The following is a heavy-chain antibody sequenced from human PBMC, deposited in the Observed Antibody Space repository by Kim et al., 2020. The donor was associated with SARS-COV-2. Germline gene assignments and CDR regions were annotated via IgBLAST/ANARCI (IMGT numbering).Heavy chain of an antibody. D-gene: IGHD4-17*01. J-gene: IGHJ4*02. Sequence: YAAPVKGRFTTSRVDSKNTLYLQMNSLKTADTAVYYCTTRTPTTVTTFDYWGQGTLVTVSS. CDR3: TTRTPTTVTTFDY. V-gene: IGHV3-15*01.